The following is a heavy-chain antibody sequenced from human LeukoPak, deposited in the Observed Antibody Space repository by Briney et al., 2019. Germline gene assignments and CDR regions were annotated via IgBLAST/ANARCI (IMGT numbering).Heavy chain of an antibody. V-gene: IGHV3-64*01. Sequence: GGSLRLSCAASGFTFSSYAMHWVRQAPGKGLEYVSAISSNGGSTYYANSVKGRFTICRDNSKNTLYLQMGSLRAEDMAVYYCARVMDYDSSGYYQSPFDYWGQGTLVTVSS. J-gene: IGHJ4*02. D-gene: IGHD3-22*01. CDR3: ARVMDYDSSGYYQSPFDY. CDR1: GFTFSSYA. CDR2: ISSNGGST.